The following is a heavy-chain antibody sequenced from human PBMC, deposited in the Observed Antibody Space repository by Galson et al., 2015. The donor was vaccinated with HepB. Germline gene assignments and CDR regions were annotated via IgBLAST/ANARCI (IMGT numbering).Heavy chain of an antibody. Sequence: SLRLSCAGSGFTFGDYAISWFRQAPGKGLQWVGFIRSSRHNATTQYAASVQGRFTISRDDSKSIAFLQMSSLKIEDTAMYYCSRRSYYDYWGQGTLVTVSS. CDR2: IRSSRHNATT. CDR1: GFTFGDYA. CDR3: SRRSYYDY. D-gene: IGHD3-10*01. V-gene: IGHV3-49*03. J-gene: IGHJ4*02.